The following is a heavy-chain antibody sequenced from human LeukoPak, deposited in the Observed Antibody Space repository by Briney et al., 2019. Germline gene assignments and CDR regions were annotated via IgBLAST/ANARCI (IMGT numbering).Heavy chain of an antibody. V-gene: IGHV4-59*13. CDR3: AGGLWFGRED. J-gene: IGHJ4*02. Sequence: SETLSLTCTVSGGSISSYYWSWIRQPPGKGLEWIGYVYYSGSTTYNPSLKSRVTISVDTSKNQFSLKLSSVTAADTAVYYCAGGLWFGREDWGQGTLVTVSS. CDR2: VYYSGST. D-gene: IGHD3-10*01. CDR1: GGSISSYY.